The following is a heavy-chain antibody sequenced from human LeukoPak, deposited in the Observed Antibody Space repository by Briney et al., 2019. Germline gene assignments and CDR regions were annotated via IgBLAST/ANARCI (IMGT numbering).Heavy chain of an antibody. CDR1: GFTFSSYA. J-gene: IGHJ3*02. D-gene: IGHD2-2*01. V-gene: IGHV3-23*01. Sequence: GGSLRLSCAASGFTFSSYAKSWVRQAPVKGLEWVSAISGSGGRTYYADSVKGRFTISRDNSKNTLYLQMNSLRAEDTAVYYCAKDQQYQLLDAFDIWGQGTMVTVSS. CDR3: AKDQQYQLLDAFDI. CDR2: ISGSGGRT.